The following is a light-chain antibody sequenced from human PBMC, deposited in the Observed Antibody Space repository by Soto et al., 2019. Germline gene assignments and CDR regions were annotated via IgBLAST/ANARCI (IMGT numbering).Light chain of an antibody. J-gene: IGKJ2*01. CDR3: QQYGNSPRT. V-gene: IGKV3-20*01. Sequence: EIVLTQSPDTLSLSPGERATLSCRASQTISSNSLAWYQQKPGQAPRLLIYGASSRATGIPDRFSGSGSGTDFTLTISRLEPEDFAVYFCQQYGNSPRTFGQGTKLEI. CDR2: GAS. CDR1: QTISSNS.